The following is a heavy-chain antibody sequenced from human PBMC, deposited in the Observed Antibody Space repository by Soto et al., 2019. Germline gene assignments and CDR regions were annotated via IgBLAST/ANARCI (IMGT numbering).Heavy chain of an antibody. V-gene: IGHV3-23*01. Sequence: EVQLLESGGGLVQPGGSLRLSCAASGFTFSSYAMSWVRQAPGKGLEWVSAISGSGGSTYYADSVKGRFTISRDNSKNTMYMQMNSLRAEDTAVYYFANDLDQTDVWGQGTTVTVSS. D-gene: IGHD2-2*01. CDR2: ISGSGGST. CDR3: ANDLDQTDV. CDR1: GFTFSSYA. J-gene: IGHJ6*02.